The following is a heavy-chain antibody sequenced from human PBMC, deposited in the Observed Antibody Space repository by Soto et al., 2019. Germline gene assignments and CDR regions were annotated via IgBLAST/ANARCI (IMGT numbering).Heavy chain of an antibody. CDR2: IDWDDDK. Sequence: SGPTLVNPTQTLTLTCTFSGFSLSTSGMCVSWIRQPPGKALEWLALIDWDDDKYYSASLKTRLTISKDTSKNQVVLTMTNMDPVDTATYYCARMGGGIAAAGVLYGMDVWGQGTTVTVS. V-gene: IGHV2-70*01. CDR3: ARMGGGIAAAGVLYGMDV. CDR1: GFSLSTSGMC. D-gene: IGHD6-13*01. J-gene: IGHJ6*02.